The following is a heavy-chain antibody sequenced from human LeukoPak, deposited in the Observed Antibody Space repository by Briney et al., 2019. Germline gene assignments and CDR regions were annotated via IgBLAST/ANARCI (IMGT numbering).Heavy chain of an antibody. D-gene: IGHD3-22*01. CDR1: GFTFSSYG. J-gene: IGHJ4*02. CDR3: AKDGLGTHPQLPHYDRSGYFDY. Sequence: PGGSLRLSCAASGFTFSSYGMHWVRQAPGKGLEWVAVISYDGSNKYYADSVKGRFTISRDNSKNTLYLQMNSLRAEDTAVYYCAKDGLGTHPQLPHYDRSGYFDYWGQGTLVTVSS. V-gene: IGHV3-30*18. CDR2: ISYDGSNK.